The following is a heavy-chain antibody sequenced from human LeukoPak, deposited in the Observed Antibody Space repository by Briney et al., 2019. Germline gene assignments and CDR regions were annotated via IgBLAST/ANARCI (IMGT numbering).Heavy chain of an antibody. D-gene: IGHD3-3*01. CDR2: MNPNSGNT. CDR3: ARENTIFGVVTGLDV. CDR1: GYTFTSYD. J-gene: IGHJ6*02. Sequence: ASVKVSCKASGYTFTSYDINWVRQATGQGLEWMGWMNPNSGNTGYAQKFQGRVTITRNTSISTAYMELSSLRSEDTAVYYCARENTIFGVVTGLDVWGQGTTVTVSS. V-gene: IGHV1-8*01.